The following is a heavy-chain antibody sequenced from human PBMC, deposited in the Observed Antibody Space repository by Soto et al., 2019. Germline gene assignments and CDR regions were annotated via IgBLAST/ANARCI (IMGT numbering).Heavy chain of an antibody. CDR2: IYWDYDK. Sequence: QITVKESGLTLVKPTETLTLTCTFSGFSISSIGMGVGWIRQPPGKALEWLALIYWDYDKRYSPSLGSRLTIYKDPSNNEVDLTMTIMVPVATATYYCARLTRGVYDSGRLWEKFDYWGQGTLVTVSS. CDR1: GFSISSIGMG. CDR3: ARLTRGVYDSGRLWEKFDY. V-gene: IGHV2-5*02. J-gene: IGHJ4*02. D-gene: IGHD5-12*01.